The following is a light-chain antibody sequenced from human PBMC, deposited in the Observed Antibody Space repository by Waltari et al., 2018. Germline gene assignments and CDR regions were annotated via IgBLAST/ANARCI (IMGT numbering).Light chain of an antibody. CDR1: QSVLYSSNNKNY. V-gene: IGKV4-1*01. Sequence: DIVMTQSPDSLAVSLGERATINCESSQSVLYSSNNKNYLAWYQQKPGQPPKLLIYWASTRESGVPDRFRGSGSGTEFTLTINSLQVEDVGVYYCQQYYNTPRTFGQGTKVEVK. CDR2: WAS. J-gene: IGKJ1*01. CDR3: QQYYNTPRT.